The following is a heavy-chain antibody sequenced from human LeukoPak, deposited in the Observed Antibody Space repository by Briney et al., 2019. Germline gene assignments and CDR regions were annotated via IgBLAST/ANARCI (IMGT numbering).Heavy chain of an antibody. CDR3: ARNSGGRRYYFTE. D-gene: IGHD3-10*01. J-gene: IGHJ4*02. Sequence: GGSLRLSCAASGFTFSSYAMHWVRQAPGKGLEWVTVIYTDGSTKYYADSVKGRFTISRDNSQNTLHLQMNSLRAEDTAVYYCARNSGGRRYYFTEWGQGTLVTVSS. V-gene: IGHV3-30*04. CDR1: GFTFSSYA. CDR2: IYTDGSTK.